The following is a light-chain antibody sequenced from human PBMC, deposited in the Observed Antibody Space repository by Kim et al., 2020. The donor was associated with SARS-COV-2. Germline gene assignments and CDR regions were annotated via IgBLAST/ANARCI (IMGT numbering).Light chain of an antibody. CDR1: SSDIGHYDY. V-gene: IGLV2-14*03. Sequence: QSALTQPASVSGSPGQSITISCTGTSSDIGHYDYVSWYQQHPGKAPKLLIYDVSNRPSGISHRFSGSKSDNTASLTISGLQPEDEADYYCSSYTTYNTVIVGGGSQLTVL. J-gene: IGLJ2*01. CDR3: SSYTTYNTVI. CDR2: DVS.